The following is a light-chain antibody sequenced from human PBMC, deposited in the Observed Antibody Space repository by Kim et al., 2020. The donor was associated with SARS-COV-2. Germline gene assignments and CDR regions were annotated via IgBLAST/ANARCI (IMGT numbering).Light chain of an antibody. V-gene: IGKV1-39*01. CDR3: QQSHSLPCT. Sequence: ASVGARVTNTGRAGDNISGYLNWYQQKPGKAPKILIYMGSNLQSGGPSRCSDSRSGTDFTLTISSLQPEDLATYYCQQSHSLPCTFGQGTRLEIK. J-gene: IGKJ5*01. CDR1: DNISGY. CDR2: MGS.